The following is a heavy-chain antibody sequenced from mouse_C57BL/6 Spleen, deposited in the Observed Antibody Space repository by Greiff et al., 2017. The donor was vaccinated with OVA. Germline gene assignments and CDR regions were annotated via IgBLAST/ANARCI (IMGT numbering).Heavy chain of an antibody. CDR3: ARSDSSGYVWYAMDY. Sequence: QVQLKQSGAELVKPGASVKLSCKASGYTFTSYWITWVKQRPGQGLEWIGDIYPGSGSTNYNEKFKSKATLTVDTSSSTAYMQLSSLTSEDSAVYYCARSDSSGYVWYAMDYWGQGTSVTVSS. V-gene: IGHV1-55*01. CDR2: IYPGSGST. CDR1: GYTFTSYW. J-gene: IGHJ4*01. D-gene: IGHD3-2*02.